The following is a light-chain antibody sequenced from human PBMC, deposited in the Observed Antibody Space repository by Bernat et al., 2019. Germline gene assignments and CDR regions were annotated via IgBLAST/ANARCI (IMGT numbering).Light chain of an antibody. CDR3: CSYAGSSTLV. V-gene: IGLV2-23*02. CDR2: GVS. Sequence: QSALTQPASVSGSPGQSITISCTGTSSDVGSYNLVSWYQQHPGKAPKLMIYGVSKRPSGVSNRFSGSKSGNTASLTITGLQAEDEADYYCCSYAGSSTLVFGGGTKLTV. CDR1: SSDVGSYNL. J-gene: IGLJ3*02.